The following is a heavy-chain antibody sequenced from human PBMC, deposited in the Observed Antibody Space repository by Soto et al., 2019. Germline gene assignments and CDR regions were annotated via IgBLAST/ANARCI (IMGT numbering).Heavy chain of an antibody. D-gene: IGHD2-2*02. V-gene: IGHV5-10-1*01. J-gene: IGHJ6*02. Sequence: GESLKISCKGSGYSFTSYWISWVRQMPGKGLEWMGRIDPSDSYTNYSPSFQGHVTISADKSISTAYLQWSSLKASDTAMYYCARGTVVVPAAIGGYYYYGMDVWGQGTMVTVSS. CDR3: ARGTVVVPAAIGGYYYYGMDV. CDR2: IDPSDSYT. CDR1: GYSFTSYW.